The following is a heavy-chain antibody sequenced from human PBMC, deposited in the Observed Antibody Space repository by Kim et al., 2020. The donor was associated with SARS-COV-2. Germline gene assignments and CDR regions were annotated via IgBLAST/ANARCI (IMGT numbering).Heavy chain of an antibody. CDR3: AKDLQDYGDYPRPTFQH. J-gene: IGHJ1*01. D-gene: IGHD4-17*01. CDR1: GFTFSSYA. CDR2: ISGSGGRT. Sequence: GGSLRLSCAASGFTFSSYAMSWVRQAPGKGLEWVSAISGSGGRTYYADSVKGRFTISRDNSKNTLDLQMNSLRAEDTAVYYCAKDLQDYGDYPRPTFQHWGQGTLVTVSA. V-gene: IGHV3-23*01.